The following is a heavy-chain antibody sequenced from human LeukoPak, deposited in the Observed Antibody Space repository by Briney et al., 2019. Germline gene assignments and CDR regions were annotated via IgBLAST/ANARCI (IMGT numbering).Heavy chain of an antibody. J-gene: IGHJ4*02. Sequence: PGGSLRLSCAASGFTFSTYGMSWVRQAPGKGLEWVSGISGRGGSTHYADSVRGRFTISRDNSKNTLYLQMNSLRAEDTAVYYCASPPITSHPAGDWGQGTLVTVSS. D-gene: IGHD1-20*01. V-gene: IGHV3-23*01. CDR3: ASPPITSHPAGD. CDR1: GFTFSTYG. CDR2: ISGRGGST.